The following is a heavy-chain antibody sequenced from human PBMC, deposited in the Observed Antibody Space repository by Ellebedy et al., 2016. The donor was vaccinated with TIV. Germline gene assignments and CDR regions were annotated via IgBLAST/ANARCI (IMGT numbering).Heavy chain of an antibody. J-gene: IGHJ6*02. D-gene: IGHD2-2*01. CDR1: GFTVSSNY. CDR2: IKSDGSST. CDR3: AKDYCSITSCYSYYYYGMDV. V-gene: IGHV3-74*01. Sequence: GESLKISCAASGFTVSSNYMSWVRQAPGKGLVWVSRIKSDGSSTNYADSVKGRFTISRDNAKNSLYLQMNSLRAEDTALYYCAKDYCSITSCYSYYYYGMDVWGQGTTVTVSS.